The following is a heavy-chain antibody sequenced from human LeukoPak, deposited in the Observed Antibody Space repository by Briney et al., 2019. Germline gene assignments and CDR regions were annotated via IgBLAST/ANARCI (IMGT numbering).Heavy chain of an antibody. D-gene: IGHD6-25*01. CDR1: GGSISSSSYY. CDR2: IYYSGST. CDR3: ARDATAALKRFNWFDP. J-gene: IGHJ5*02. Sequence: SETLSLTCTVSGGSISSSSYYWGWIRQPPGKGLEWIGSIYYSGSTYYNPSLKSRVTMSVGTSKNQFSLKLSSVTAADTAVYYCARDATAALKRFNWFDPWGQGTLVTVSS. V-gene: IGHV4-39*07.